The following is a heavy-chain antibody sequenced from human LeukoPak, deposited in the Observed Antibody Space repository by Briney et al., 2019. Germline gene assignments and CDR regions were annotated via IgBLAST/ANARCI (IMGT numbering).Heavy chain of an antibody. D-gene: IGHD3-16*01. Sequence: SETLSLTCTVSGGSISSHYWSWIRQPPGKGLEWIGYIYYSGSTNYNPSLKSRVTISVDTSKNQFSLKLSSVTAADTAVYYCAREDGGYWSQGTLVTVSS. J-gene: IGHJ4*02. CDR1: GGSISSHY. V-gene: IGHV4-59*11. CDR3: AREDGGY. CDR2: IYYSGST.